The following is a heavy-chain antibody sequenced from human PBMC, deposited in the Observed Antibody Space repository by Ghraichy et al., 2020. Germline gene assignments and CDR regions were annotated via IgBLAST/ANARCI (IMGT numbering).Heavy chain of an antibody. J-gene: IGHJ4*02. CDR1: GFTFSDYY. D-gene: IGHD5-24*01. V-gene: IGHV3-11*03. Sequence: GGSLRLSCLASGFTFSDYYMIWIRQAPGKGLEWLSSISIGSTFTNYADSVKGRFTISRDNAKESLYLQMNSLRVEDTAFYYCARISRDGYNYFDFWGQGTLVTVSS. CDR2: ISIGSTFT. CDR3: ARISRDGYNYFDF.